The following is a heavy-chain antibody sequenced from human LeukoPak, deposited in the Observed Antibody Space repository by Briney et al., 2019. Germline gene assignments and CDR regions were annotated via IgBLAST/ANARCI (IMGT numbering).Heavy chain of an antibody. D-gene: IGHD3-10*01. V-gene: IGHV3-48*04. J-gene: IGHJ4*02. CDR2: ISSSSSAI. Sequence: GGSLRLSCAASGFTFSSYSVNWVRQAPGKGLEWVSYISSSSSAIYYADSVKGRFTISRDNAKNSLYLQMSSLRAEDTALYYCARVTYYYGSGSFDYWGQGTLVTVSS. CDR3: ARVTYYYGSGSFDY. CDR1: GFTFSSYS.